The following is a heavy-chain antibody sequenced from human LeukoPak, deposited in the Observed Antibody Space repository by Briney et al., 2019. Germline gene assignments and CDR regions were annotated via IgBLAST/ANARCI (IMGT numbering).Heavy chain of an antibody. CDR1: GYIFTSYG. Sequence: ASVKVSCKASGYIFTSYGIIWVRQAPGQGLQWMGWISAHNGNTNYAQKLQGRVTMTTDTSSSTVYMELRSLRSDDTAVYYCARAQTTLLLDYWGQGTLVTVSS. J-gene: IGHJ4*02. CDR2: ISAHNGNT. CDR3: ARAQTTLLLDY. V-gene: IGHV1-18*01. D-gene: IGHD4-11*01.